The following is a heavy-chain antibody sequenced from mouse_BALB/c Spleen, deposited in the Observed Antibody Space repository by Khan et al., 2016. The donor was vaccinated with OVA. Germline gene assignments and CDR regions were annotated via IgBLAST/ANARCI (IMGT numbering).Heavy chain of an antibody. Sequence: EVQLQESGPELVKPGASVKVSCKASGYSFTDYNMFWVKQSHGKSLEWIGYIDPYNGGTSYNQKFKGKATLTVDKSSSTAFMHLSSRTSEDSAVFYCARTDYYGSSYYFDYWGQGTTLTVSS. D-gene: IGHD1-1*01. CDR2: IDPYNGGT. CDR1: GYSFTDYN. J-gene: IGHJ2*01. CDR3: ARTDYYGSSYYFDY. V-gene: IGHV1S135*01.